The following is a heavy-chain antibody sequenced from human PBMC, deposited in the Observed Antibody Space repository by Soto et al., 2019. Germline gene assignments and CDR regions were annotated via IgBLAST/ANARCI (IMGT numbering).Heavy chain of an antibody. CDR1: GFTFSSYA. D-gene: IGHD6-13*01. J-gene: IGHJ3*02. V-gene: IGHV3-64D*06. CDR2: ISSNGGST. Sequence: GVSLRLSCSASGFTFSSYAMHWVRQAPGKGLEYVSAISSNGGSTYYADSVKGRFTISRDNSKNTLYLQMSSLRAEDTAVYYCVKDRSIAAAGTSLGNAFDIWGQGTMVTVSS. CDR3: VKDRSIAAAGTSLGNAFDI.